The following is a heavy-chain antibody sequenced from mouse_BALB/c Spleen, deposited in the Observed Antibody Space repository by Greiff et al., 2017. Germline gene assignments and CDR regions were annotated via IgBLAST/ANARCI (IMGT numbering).Heavy chain of an antibody. J-gene: IGHJ4*01. Sequence: QVQLQQSGPGLVQPSQSLSITCTVSGFSLTSYGVHWVRQSPGKGLKWLGVIWSGGSTDYNAAFISRLSISKDNSKSQVFFKMNSLQANDTAIYYCARGNYYGSSYYYAMDYWGQGTSVTVSS. V-gene: IGHV2-2*02. D-gene: IGHD1-1*01. CDR1: GFSLTSYG. CDR3: ARGNYYGSSYYYAMDY. CDR2: IWSGGST.